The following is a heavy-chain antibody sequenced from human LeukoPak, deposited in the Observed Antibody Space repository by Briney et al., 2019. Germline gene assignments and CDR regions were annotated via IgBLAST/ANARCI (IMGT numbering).Heavy chain of an antibody. J-gene: IGHJ4*02. CDR1: GFTFSSYA. D-gene: IGHD4-11*01. CDR3: AIPRIDYSNYYFDY. V-gene: IGHV3-23*01. CDR2: VSGSGGST. Sequence: GGSLRLSCAASGFTFSSYAMSWVRQAPGKGLEWVSAVSGSGGSTYYADSVKGRFTISRDNSKNTLYLQMNSLRAEDTAVYYCAIPRIDYSNYYFDYWGQGTLVTVSS.